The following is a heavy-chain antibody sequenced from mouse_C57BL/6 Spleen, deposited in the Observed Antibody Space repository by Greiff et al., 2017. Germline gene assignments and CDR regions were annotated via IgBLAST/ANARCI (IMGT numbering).Heavy chain of an antibody. CDR2: INYDGSST. CDR1: GFTFSDYY. D-gene: IGHD4-1*01. V-gene: IGHV5-16*01. J-gene: IGHJ4*01. Sequence: EVKVVESEGGLVQPGSSMKLSCTASGFTFSDYYMAWVRQVPEKGLEWVANINYDGSSTYYLDSLKSRFIISRDNAKNILYLQMSSLKSEDTATYYCARVNWEGAMDYWGQGTSVTVSS. CDR3: ARVNWEGAMDY.